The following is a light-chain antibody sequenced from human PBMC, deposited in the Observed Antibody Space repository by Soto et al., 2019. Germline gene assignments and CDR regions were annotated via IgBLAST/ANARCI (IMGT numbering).Light chain of an antibody. CDR1: NVRSKR. CDR2: DGR. CDR3: QVWDGSSDQYV. J-gene: IGLJ1*01. Sequence: SELTQPPSVSVAPGQTARITYGGNNVRSKRVHWYQQKPGQAPVLVVYDGRDRPSGMPERFSGSNSGNTATLTILRVVDGDEADYYCQVWDGSSDQYVVGSGTKVNGL. V-gene: IGLV3-21*02.